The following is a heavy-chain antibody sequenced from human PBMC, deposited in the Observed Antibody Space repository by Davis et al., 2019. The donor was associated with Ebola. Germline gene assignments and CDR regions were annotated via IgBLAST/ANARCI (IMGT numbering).Heavy chain of an antibody. D-gene: IGHD3-10*02. CDR3: ARHYVKRENGMDV. CDR1: GGSFSSYY. V-gene: IGHV4-59*08. J-gene: IGHJ6*02. CDR2: IYYSGST. Sequence: SETLSLTCAVYGGSFSSYYWSWIRQPPGKGLEWIGYIYYSGSTNYNPSLKSRVTISVDTSKNQFSLKLSSVTAADTAVYYCARHYVKRENGMDVWGQGTTVTVSS.